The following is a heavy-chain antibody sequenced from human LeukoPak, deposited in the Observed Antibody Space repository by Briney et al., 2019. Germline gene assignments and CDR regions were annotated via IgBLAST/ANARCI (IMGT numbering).Heavy chain of an antibody. CDR2: IYTSGST. V-gene: IGHV4-4*08. D-gene: IGHD6-13*01. J-gene: IGHJ4*02. CDR1: GGSFSGYY. Sequence: PSETLSLTCAVYGGSFSGYYWSWIRQPPGKGLEWIGRIYTSGSTNYNPSLKSRVTISVDTSKNQFSLKLSSVTAADTAVYYCARETTRIAAVSKWGQGTLVTVSS. CDR3: ARETTRIAAVSK.